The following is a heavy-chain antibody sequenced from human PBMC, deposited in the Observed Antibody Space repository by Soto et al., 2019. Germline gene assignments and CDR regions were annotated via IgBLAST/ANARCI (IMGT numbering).Heavy chain of an antibody. D-gene: IGHD2-15*01. J-gene: IGHJ4*02. CDR1: GGSISSGGYY. CDR3: ASSPQGYCSGGSCYGFDY. Sequence: SETLSLTCTVPGGSISSGGYYWSWIRQHPGKGLEWIGYIYYSGSTYYNPSLKSRVTISVDTSKNQFSLKLSSVTAADTAVYYCASSPQGYCSGGSCYGFDYWGQGTLVTVSS. V-gene: IGHV4-31*03. CDR2: IYYSGST.